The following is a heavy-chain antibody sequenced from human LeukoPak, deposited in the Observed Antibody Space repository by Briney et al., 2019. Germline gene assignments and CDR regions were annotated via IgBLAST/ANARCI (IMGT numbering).Heavy chain of an antibody. CDR1: GFTFSSYF. D-gene: IGHD1-26*01. V-gene: IGHV3-21*01. CDR3: AGAFAIVGATTPGAFDI. J-gene: IGHJ3*02. CDR2: ISISSTYI. Sequence: TGGSLRLSCAASGFTFSSYFMNWVRQAPGKGLEWVSSISISSTYIYYADSVKGRFTISRDNAKNSLYLQMNSLRAEDTAVYSCAGAFAIVGATTPGAFDIWGQGTMVTVSS.